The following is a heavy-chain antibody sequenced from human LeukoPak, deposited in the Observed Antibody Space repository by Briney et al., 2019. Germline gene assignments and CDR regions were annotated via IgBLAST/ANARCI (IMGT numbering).Heavy chain of an antibody. Sequence: ASVKVSCKASGYTLTSYGISWVRQAPGPGLEWMGWISAYNGNTNYAQKLQGRVTMTTDTSTSTAYMELRSLRSDDTAVYYCAREMQWLVPMDVWGKGTTVTVSS. J-gene: IGHJ6*03. CDR2: ISAYNGNT. D-gene: IGHD6-19*01. CDR1: GYTLTSYG. V-gene: IGHV1-18*01. CDR3: AREMQWLVPMDV.